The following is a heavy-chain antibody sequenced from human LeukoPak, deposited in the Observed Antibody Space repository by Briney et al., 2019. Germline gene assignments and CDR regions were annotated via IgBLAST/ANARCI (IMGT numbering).Heavy chain of an antibody. Sequence: ASETLSLTCTVSLDSTTSNFWSWVRQPPGKGLEWIGEIHRSGSPNYNPSLQSRVTISIDRSRNQIVLELSSVTAADTAVYYCAREILGGFNPGAYWGQGILVTVSS. J-gene: IGHJ4*02. V-gene: IGHV4-4*02. CDR2: IHRSGSP. D-gene: IGHD1-14*01. CDR3: AREILGGFNPGAY. CDR1: LDSTTSNF.